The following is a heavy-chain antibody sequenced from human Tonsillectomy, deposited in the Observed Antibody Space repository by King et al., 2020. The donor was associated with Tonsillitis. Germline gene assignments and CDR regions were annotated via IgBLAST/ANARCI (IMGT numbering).Heavy chain of an antibody. Sequence: VQLVQSGGGLVKPGGSLRLTCAASGFTFSVYSMNWVRQAPGKGLEWVSSISSSKSFIHYAESVRGRFTISRDNAHNSLFLEMSSLRAEDTAVYYCSRSYYDFWSGYYKGSYYYMDIWGKGTTVTVS. J-gene: IGHJ6*03. CDR3: SRSYYDFWSGYYKGSYYYMDI. CDR2: ISSSKSFI. V-gene: IGHV3-21*01. CDR1: GFTFSVYS. D-gene: IGHD3-3*01.